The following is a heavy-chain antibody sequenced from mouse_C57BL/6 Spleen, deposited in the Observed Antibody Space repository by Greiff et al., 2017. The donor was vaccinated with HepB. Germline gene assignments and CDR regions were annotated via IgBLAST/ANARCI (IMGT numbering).Heavy chain of an antibody. Sequence: EVQLQQSVAELVRPGASVKLSCTASGFNIKNTYMHWVKQRPEQGLEWIGRIDPANGNTKYAPKFQGKATITADTSSNTAYLQLSSLTSEDTAIYYCDSRVYYDYDGGYAMDYWGQGTSVTVSS. CDR1: GFNIKNTY. J-gene: IGHJ4*01. V-gene: IGHV14-3*01. CDR3: DSRVYYDYDGGYAMDY. D-gene: IGHD2-4*01. CDR2: IDPANGNT.